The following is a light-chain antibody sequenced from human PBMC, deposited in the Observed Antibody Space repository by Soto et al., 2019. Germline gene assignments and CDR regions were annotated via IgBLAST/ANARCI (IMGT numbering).Light chain of an antibody. CDR2: RNN. CDR3: EEWDGGLGGCG. J-gene: IGLJ1*01. CDR1: SSNIGSNY. V-gene: IGLV1-47*01. Sequence: QSVLTQPPSASGTPGQRVTISCSGSSSNIGSNYVYWYQQLPGTAPKLLIYRNNQRPSGVPDRFSGSKSGTSASLAISGLRSEDEADYYFEEWDGGLGGCGLGTGVKVSGL.